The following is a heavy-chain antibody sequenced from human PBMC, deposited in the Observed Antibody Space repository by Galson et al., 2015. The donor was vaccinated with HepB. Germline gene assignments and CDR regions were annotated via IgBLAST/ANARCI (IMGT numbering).Heavy chain of an antibody. D-gene: IGHD4-17*01. CDR3: ARVISVTTFDY. J-gene: IGHJ4*02. Sequence: SLRLSCAASGFTFSSYAIHWVRQAPGKGLEWVALISYDGSNKYYADSVKGRFTISRDNSKNTLYLQMNSLRAEDTAVYYCARVISVTTFDYWGQGTLVTVSS. V-gene: IGHV3-30-3*01. CDR2: ISYDGSNK. CDR1: GFTFSSYA.